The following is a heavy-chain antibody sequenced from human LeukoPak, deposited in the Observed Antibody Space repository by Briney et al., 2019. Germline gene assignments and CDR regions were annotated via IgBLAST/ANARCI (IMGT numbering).Heavy chain of an antibody. CDR1: GFTFSQYP. J-gene: IGHJ4*02. D-gene: IGHD3-10*01. CDR3: ASLMVRGIRDFDH. Sequence: GGSLRLSCAASGFTFSQYPMHWVRQAPGKGLEWVAVISYDGTNNYRADSVKGRSTISRDNANNTLYLQMNSLRPEDTAVYFCASLMVRGIRDFDHWGQGTLVTVSS. V-gene: IGHV3-30*04. CDR2: ISYDGTNN.